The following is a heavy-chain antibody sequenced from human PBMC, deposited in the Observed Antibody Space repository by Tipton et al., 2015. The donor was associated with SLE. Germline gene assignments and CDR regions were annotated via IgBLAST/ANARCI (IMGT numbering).Heavy chain of an antibody. V-gene: IGHV3-20*04. CDR3: ARDWWQQLVDY. Sequence: SLRLSCAASGFKFDDHGMSWVRQVPGKGLEWVPGINWSNNSYIYYADSVKGRFTISRDNAKNSLYLQMNSLRAEDTAVYYCARDWWQQLVDYWGQGTLVTVSS. CDR1: GFKFDDHG. J-gene: IGHJ4*02. D-gene: IGHD6-13*01. CDR2: INWSNNSYI.